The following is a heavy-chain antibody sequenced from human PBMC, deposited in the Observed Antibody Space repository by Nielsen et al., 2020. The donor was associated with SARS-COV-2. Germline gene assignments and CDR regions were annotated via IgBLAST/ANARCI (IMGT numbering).Heavy chain of an antibody. CDR3: ATDQYCPNGICSSGGRDY. CDR1: GLTFSIYS. Sequence: GESLKISCAASGLTFSIYSMMWVRQAPGKGLEWVSHISSSGSYIYYADSVKGRFTISRDNAMNSVYLQMNSLRAEDTAVYYCATDQYCPNGICSSGGRDYWGQGTLVTVSS. CDR2: ISSSGSYI. V-gene: IGHV3-21*01. J-gene: IGHJ4*02. D-gene: IGHD2-8*01.